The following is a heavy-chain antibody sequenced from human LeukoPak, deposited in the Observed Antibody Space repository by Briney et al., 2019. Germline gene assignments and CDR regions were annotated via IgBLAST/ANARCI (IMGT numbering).Heavy chain of an antibody. Sequence: GGSLRLSCAASGFTFSSYAMNWVRQAPGKGLEWVSYISSSGSTIYYADSVKGRFTISRDNAKNSLYLQMNSLRAEDTAVYYCARIPYSSGGYYFDYWGQGTLVTVSS. V-gene: IGHV3-48*03. CDR2: ISSSGSTI. CDR3: ARIPYSSGGYYFDY. D-gene: IGHD6-19*01. CDR1: GFTFSSYA. J-gene: IGHJ4*02.